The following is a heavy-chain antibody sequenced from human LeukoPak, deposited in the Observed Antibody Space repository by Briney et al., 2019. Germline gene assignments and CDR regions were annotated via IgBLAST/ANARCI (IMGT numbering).Heavy chain of an antibody. CDR2: SRNKADSYTT. D-gene: IGHD4-23*01. CDR1: GFTLSDHY. J-gene: IGHJ4*02. CDR3: TRGGLYGGSSAFDY. V-gene: IGHV3-72*01. Sequence: GGSLRLSCAASGFTLSDHYMDWVRPAPGKGLEWVGRSRNKADSYTTVYAPSVNGRFTISRDDSKSSLYLQMNSLKTEDTAVYYCTRGGLYGGSSAFDYWGQGTLVTVSS.